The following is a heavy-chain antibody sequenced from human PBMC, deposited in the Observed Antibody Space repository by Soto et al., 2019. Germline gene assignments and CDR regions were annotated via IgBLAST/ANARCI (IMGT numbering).Heavy chain of an antibody. CDR3: ARVGPAHYYDSSGYYSPLDY. D-gene: IGHD3-22*01. CDR2: ISPMFGTA. CDR1: GDTFSSYA. V-gene: IGHV1-69*01. J-gene: IGHJ4*02. Sequence: QVQLVQSGAEVKKPGSSVKVSCKASGDTFSSYAINWVRQAPGQGLAWMGGISPMFGTANYAQKFKGRVTITAGESTSTVYMELSSLRSEDTAVYYCARVGPAHYYDSSGYYSPLDYWGQGTLVTVSS.